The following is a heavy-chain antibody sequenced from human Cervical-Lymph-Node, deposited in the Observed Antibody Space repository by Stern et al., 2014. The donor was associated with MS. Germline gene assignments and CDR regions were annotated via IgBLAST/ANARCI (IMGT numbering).Heavy chain of an antibody. CDR1: GGSVSSGSYY. CDR3: AINPSGWNWFDP. D-gene: IGHD6-19*01. V-gene: IGHV4-61*01. J-gene: IGHJ5*02. Sequence: QLQLQESGPGLVKPSETLSLTCTVSGGSVSSGSYYWSWIRQPPGKGLEWIAYIYYGGGTNYSPSLKSRVTISVDTSKNQFSLKLNSVTAADTAVYYCAINPSGWNWFDPWGQGTLVTVSS. CDR2: IYYGGGT.